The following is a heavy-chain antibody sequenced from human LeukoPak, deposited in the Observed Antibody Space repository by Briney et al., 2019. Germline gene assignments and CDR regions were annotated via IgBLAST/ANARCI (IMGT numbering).Heavy chain of an antibody. CDR1: GFTFSSYG. CDR2: ISSSGGST. D-gene: IGHD7-27*01. Sequence: GGSLRLSCAASGFTFSSYGMSWVRQAPGKGLEWVSTISSSGGSTYYADSVKGRFTISRDNSKNTLYLQMNSLRAEDTAVYYCARGNWGYWYFDLWGRGTLVTVSS. CDR3: ARGNWGYWYFDL. V-gene: IGHV3-23*01. J-gene: IGHJ2*01.